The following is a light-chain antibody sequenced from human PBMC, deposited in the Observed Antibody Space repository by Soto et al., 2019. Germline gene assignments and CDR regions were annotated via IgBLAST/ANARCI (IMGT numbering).Light chain of an antibody. Sequence: EIVMTQSPATLSVSPGERATLSCRASQSVSSNFAWYQQKPGQAPRLLIYGASTRATGIPARFSGSGSGTEFTLTISSLQSEYFAVYYCQQYNNWPPLTVGGGTKVEIK. CDR2: GAS. V-gene: IGKV3-15*01. CDR3: QQYNNWPPLT. CDR1: QSVSSN. J-gene: IGKJ4*01.